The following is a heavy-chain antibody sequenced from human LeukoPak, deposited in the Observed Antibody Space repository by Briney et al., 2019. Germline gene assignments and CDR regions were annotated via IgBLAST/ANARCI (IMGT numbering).Heavy chain of an antibody. D-gene: IGHD5-24*01. Sequence: SVKVSLKPSVGTLSSYASSWVRQAPGQGLEWMEGIIPFFGTSNDAQKFQGRVTTTADGSTSTAYMELSSLRSEDTAVYYCARISDGYNYVTTQLDYWGQGTLVTVSS. J-gene: IGHJ4*02. V-gene: IGHV1-69*01. CDR3: ARISDGYNYVTTQLDY. CDR1: VGTLSSYA. CDR2: IIPFFGTS.